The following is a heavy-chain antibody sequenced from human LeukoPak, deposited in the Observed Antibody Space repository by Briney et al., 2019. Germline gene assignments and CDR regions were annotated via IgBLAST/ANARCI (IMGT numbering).Heavy chain of an antibody. J-gene: IGHJ6*03. CDR2: IYYSGST. CDR3: ARVTRCKGTCYMDV. D-gene: IGHD4-11*01. V-gene: IGHV4-39*07. CDR1: GGSISSTSYY. Sequence: PSETLSLTCVVSGGSISSTSYYWGWIRQPPGKGLEWIGSIYYSGSTYYSPSLKSRVTISVDTSKNQFSLKLSSVTAADTAVYYCARVTRCKGTCYMDVWGKGTTVTVSS.